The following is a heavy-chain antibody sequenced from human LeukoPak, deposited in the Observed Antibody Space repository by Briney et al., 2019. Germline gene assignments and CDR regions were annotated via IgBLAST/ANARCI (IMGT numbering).Heavy chain of an antibody. D-gene: IGHD3-22*01. J-gene: IGHJ4*02. Sequence: ALVKVSCKASKYTLTDHDIHWVRQAPGQRLEWMGWINPGNGNTKYSQKFQGRVTITRDTSASIAYMELSSLTSEDTAVYYCAITYYYDSSGYALDYWGQGTLVTVSS. CDR1: KYTLTDHD. CDR2: INPGNGNT. V-gene: IGHV1-3*01. CDR3: AITYYYDSSGYALDY.